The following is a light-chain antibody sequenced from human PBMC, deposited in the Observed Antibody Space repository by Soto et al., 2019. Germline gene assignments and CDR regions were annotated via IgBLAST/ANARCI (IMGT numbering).Light chain of an antibody. J-gene: IGKJ2*03. CDR3: QHYDTLPYS. V-gene: IGKV1-33*01. Sequence: DIQLTQSPSSLSAKVGDRVTITCQASQDINFYLNWYQHKPGKDPKLVIFDATHLQRGVPSRFSGSASGTNITVTIDSLQPDDVATYYCQHYDTLPYSFGQGTRLES. CDR1: QDINFY. CDR2: DAT.